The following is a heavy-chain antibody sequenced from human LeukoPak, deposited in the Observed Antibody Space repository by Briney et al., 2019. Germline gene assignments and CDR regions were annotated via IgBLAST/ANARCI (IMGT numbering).Heavy chain of an antibody. D-gene: IGHD3-3*01. CDR3: ARGGFLEWSSMDY. Sequence: GRSLRLSCAASGFTFSSYGMHWVRQAPGKGLEWVAVISYDGSNKYYADSVKGRFTISRDNSKNTLYLQMNSLRAEDTAVYYCARGGFLEWSSMDYWGQGTLVTVSS. V-gene: IGHV3-30*19. CDR2: ISYDGSNK. CDR1: GFTFSSYG. J-gene: IGHJ4*02.